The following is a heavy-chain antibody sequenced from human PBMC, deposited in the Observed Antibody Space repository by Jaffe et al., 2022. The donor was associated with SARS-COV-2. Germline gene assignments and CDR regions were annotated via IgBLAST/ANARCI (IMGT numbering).Heavy chain of an antibody. CDR3: ARDAMSDSSGYYTNWFDP. D-gene: IGHD3-22*01. Sequence: QVQLQESGPGLVKPSQTLSLTCTVSGGSISSGSYYWSWIRQPAGKGLEWIGRIYTSGSTNYNPSLKSRVTISVDTSKNQFSLKLSSVTAADTAVYYCARDAMSDSSGYYTNWFDPWGQGTLVTVSS. CDR1: GGSISSGSYY. J-gene: IGHJ5*02. CDR2: IYTSGST. V-gene: IGHV4-61*02.